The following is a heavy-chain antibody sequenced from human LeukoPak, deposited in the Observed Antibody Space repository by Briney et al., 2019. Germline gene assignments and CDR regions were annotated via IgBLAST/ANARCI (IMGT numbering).Heavy chain of an antibody. V-gene: IGHV4-39*01. Sequence: SETLSLTCTVSGGSISSSSYYWGWIRQPPGKGLEWIGSIYYSGSTYYNPSLESRVTISVDTSKNQFSLKLSSVTAADTAVYYCASGYSYGADYWGQGTLVTVSS. CDR3: ASGYSYGADY. CDR2: IYYSGST. CDR1: GGSISSSSYY. J-gene: IGHJ4*02. D-gene: IGHD5-18*01.